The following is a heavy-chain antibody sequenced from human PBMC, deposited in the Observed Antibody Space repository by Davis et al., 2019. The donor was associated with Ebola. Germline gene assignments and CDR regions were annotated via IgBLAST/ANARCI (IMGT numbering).Heavy chain of an antibody. CDR3: AKDPGGDV. CDR2: IYSGGSA. J-gene: IGHJ6*02. CDR1: GFTFSSYA. V-gene: IGHV3-NL1*01. Sequence: GESLKISCAASGFTFSSYAMYWVRQAPGKGLEWVSVIYSGGSAYYADSVKGRFTISRDNSKNTLYLQMNSLRAEDTAVYYCAKDPGGDVWGQGTTVTVSS. D-gene: IGHD1-14*01.